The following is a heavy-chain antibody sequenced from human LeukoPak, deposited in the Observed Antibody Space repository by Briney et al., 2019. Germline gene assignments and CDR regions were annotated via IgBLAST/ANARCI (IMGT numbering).Heavy chain of an antibody. CDR2: ISSSSSYI. D-gene: IGHD3-3*01. CDR1: GFTFSSYS. V-gene: IGHV3-21*01. Sequence: GGSLRLSCAASGFTFSSYSMNWVRQAPGKGLEWVSSISSSSSYIYYADSVKGRFTISRDNAKNSLYLQMNSLRAEDTAVYYCARDYDFWSCYYTAFDYWGQGTLVTVSS. CDR3: ARDYDFWSCYYTAFDY. J-gene: IGHJ4*02.